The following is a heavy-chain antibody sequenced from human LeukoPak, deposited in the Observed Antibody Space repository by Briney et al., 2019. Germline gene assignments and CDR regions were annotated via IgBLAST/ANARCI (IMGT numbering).Heavy chain of an antibody. CDR3: ARSGYYYDSSGYFPTSDY. Sequence: SETLSLTCTVSGGSISSYSWSWIRQPPGKGLEWIGYIYYSGSTNYNPSLKSRVTISVDTSKNQFSLKLSSVTAADTAVYYCARSGYYYDSSGYFPTSDYWGQGTLVTVSS. V-gene: IGHV4-59*12. D-gene: IGHD3-22*01. J-gene: IGHJ4*02. CDR2: IYYSGST. CDR1: GGSISSYS.